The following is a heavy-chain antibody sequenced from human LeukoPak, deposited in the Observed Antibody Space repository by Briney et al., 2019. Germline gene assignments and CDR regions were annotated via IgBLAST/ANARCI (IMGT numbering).Heavy chain of an antibody. CDR2: ISSNGGST. V-gene: IGHV3-64*04. Sequence: PGGSLRLSCSASGFTFSSYAMHWVRQAPGKGLKYVSAISSNGGSTYYADSVKGRFTISRDNSKNTLYLQMNSLRAEDTAVYYCAKDLATVDYWGQGTLVTVSS. D-gene: IGHD4-17*01. CDR1: GFTFSSYA. J-gene: IGHJ4*02. CDR3: AKDLATVDY.